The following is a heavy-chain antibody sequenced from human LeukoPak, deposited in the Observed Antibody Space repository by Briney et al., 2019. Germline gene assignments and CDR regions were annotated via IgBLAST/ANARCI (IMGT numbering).Heavy chain of an antibody. CDR1: GYMFTGNY. V-gene: IGHV1-2*02. Sequence: ASVKVSCKASGYMFTGNYMHWVRQAPGQGLEWMGWINPNIGGTNYAQKFQGRVTMTRDTSISTAYMELSRLRSDDTAVYYCVRDYFRGDIVATIMDYWGQGTLATVSS. J-gene: IGHJ4*02. CDR3: VRDYFRGDIVATIMDY. CDR2: INPNIGGT. D-gene: IGHD5-12*01.